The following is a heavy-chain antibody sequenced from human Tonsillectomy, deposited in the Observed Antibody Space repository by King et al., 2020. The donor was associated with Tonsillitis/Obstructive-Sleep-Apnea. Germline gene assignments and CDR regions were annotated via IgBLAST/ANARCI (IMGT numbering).Heavy chain of an antibody. J-gene: IGHJ6*03. CDR3: AREEDGSWSGYYYYMDV. D-gene: IGHD1-26*01. Sequence: QLVQSGAEVKKPGSSVKVSCKASGGTFSSYAISWVRQAPGQGLEWMGRIIPILGIANYAQKFQGRVTITADKSTSTAYMELSSLRSEDTAVYYCAREEDGSWSGYYYYMDVWGKGTTVTVSS. CDR1: GGTFSSYA. CDR2: IIPILGIA. V-gene: IGHV1-69*04.